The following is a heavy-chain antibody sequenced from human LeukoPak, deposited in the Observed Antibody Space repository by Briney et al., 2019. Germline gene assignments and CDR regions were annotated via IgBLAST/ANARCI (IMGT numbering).Heavy chain of an antibody. D-gene: IGHD5-18*01. V-gene: IGHV4-59*01. CDR1: GGSISSYY. Sequence: SETLSLTCTVSGGSISSYYWSWIRQPPGKGLEWIGYIYYSGSTNYNPSLKSRVTISVDTSKNQFSLRLSSVTAADTAVYYCARDTAMKRWGQGTLVTVSS. J-gene: IGHJ4*02. CDR3: ARDTAMKR. CDR2: IYYSGST.